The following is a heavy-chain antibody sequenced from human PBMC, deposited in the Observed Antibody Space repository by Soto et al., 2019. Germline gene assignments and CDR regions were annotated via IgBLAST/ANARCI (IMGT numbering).Heavy chain of an antibody. Sequence: SETLSLTCTVSGTSISRDPAYWSWIRQHPGRGLEWIGYIHHGGTTYYNPSLKSRVTISIDTSQNQFSLKLNSVTAADTAVYYCARDNAKSRWFIWGRGTQATCSA. CDR1: GTSISRDPAY. CDR3: ARDNAKSRWFI. CDR2: IHHGGTT. V-gene: IGHV4-31*03. D-gene: IGHD2-8*02. J-gene: IGHJ4*02.